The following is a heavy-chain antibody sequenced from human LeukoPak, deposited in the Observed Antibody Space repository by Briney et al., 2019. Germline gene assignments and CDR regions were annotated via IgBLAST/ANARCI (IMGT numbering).Heavy chain of an antibody. Sequence: SETLSLTCAVSGGSISNINWWSWVRQPPGKGLEWIGEIHHSGVTNYNPSLKSRVTISLDKSNNRFSLKLNSVTAADTAVYYCAENGPWSLEYWGQGTLVTVSS. CDR1: GGSISNINW. CDR2: IHHSGVT. CDR3: AENGPWSLEY. D-gene: IGHD2-15*01. J-gene: IGHJ4*02. V-gene: IGHV4-4*02.